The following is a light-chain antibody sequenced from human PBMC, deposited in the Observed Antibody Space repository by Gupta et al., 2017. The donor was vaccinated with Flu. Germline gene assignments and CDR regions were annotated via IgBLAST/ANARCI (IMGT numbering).Light chain of an antibody. J-gene: IGKJ1*01. CDR3: QQLNSYPCT. V-gene: IGKV1-9*01. Sequence: DFQLTHSPSFLSASVGDRVTITCRASQGISSYLAWYQQKPGKAPKLLIYAASTLESGVPSRFSGSGSGTEFTLTISSLQPEDFATYYCQQLNSYPCTFGRGTKVEIK. CDR1: QGISSY. CDR2: AAS.